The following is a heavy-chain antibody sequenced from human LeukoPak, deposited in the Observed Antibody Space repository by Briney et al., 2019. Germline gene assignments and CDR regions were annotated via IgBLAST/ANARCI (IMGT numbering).Heavy chain of an antibody. CDR2: IYSGGTT. CDR3: ARAPGRGATGYYYYYMDV. J-gene: IGHJ6*03. CDR1: GFTVSSNY. Sequence: GGSLRLSCAASGFTVSSNYMSWVPQAPGKGLEWVSVIYSGGTTYYADSVKGRFTISRDNSKNTLYLQMDSLRAEDTAVYYCARAPGRGATGYYYYYMDVWGKGTTVTISS. V-gene: IGHV3-53*01. D-gene: IGHD3-9*01.